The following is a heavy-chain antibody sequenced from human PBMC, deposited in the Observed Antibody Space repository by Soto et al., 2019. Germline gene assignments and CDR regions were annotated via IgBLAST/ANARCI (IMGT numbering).Heavy chain of an antibody. J-gene: IGHJ5*02. CDR3: ARNGDDFGSGYKMNWFDP. D-gene: IGHD3-3*01. V-gene: IGHV1-69*12. CDR2: IIPIFGTA. CDR1: GGTFSSYA. Sequence: QVQLVQSGAEVKKPGSSVKVSCKASGGTFSSYAISWVRQAPGQGLEWMGGIIPIFGTANYAQKFQGRVTITADXXTXTXXMELSSLRSEDTAVYYCARNGDDFGSGYKMNWFDPWGQGTLVTVSS.